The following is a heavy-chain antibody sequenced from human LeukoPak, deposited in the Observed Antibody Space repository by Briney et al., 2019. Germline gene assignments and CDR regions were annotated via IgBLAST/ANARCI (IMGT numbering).Heavy chain of an antibody. CDR1: GYSFTSHD. CDR2: MNPNTGIT. Sequence: ASVKVSCKASGYSFTSHDINWLRQATGQGLEWLGWMNPNTGITGYAQKFQGRVTMTRNTSISTAYMELSSLRSEDTAIYYCARNPRGLYNWFDPWGQGTLVIVSS. CDR3: ARNPRGLYNWFDP. V-gene: IGHV1-8*01. J-gene: IGHJ5*02.